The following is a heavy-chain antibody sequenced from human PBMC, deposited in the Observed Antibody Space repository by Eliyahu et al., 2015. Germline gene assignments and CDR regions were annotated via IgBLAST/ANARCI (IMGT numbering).Heavy chain of an antibody. CDR1: GYPFTSYN. Sequence: QVQLVQSGAEVKKPGASVKVSCKASGYPFTSYNMHWVRQAPGQGLEWMGIINPSGGSTSYAQKFQGRVTMTRDTSTSTVYMELSSLRSEDTAVYYCASLPHPFVGYNNRDYWGQGTLVTVSS. J-gene: IGHJ4*02. V-gene: IGHV1-46*03. CDR2: INPSGGST. CDR3: ASLPHPFVGYNNRDY. D-gene: IGHD5-24*01.